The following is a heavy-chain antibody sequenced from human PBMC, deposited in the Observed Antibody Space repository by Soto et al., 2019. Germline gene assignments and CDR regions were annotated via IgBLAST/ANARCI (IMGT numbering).Heavy chain of an antibody. J-gene: IGHJ4*02. V-gene: IGHV1-18*04. CDR1: GYNYNNYG. CDR2: ISAFNHKA. CDR3: ARQHNDLWNDSPDFDY. Sequence: QVQLVQSGGEVKKPGASVKVSCKASGYNYNNYGVTWVRQAPGQGLEWMGGISAFNHKANYAPNIQIRVTMTIDSSTNTAHMEMGSLRPDDTAVYYCARQHNDLWNDSPDFDYWGQGTLVTVSA. D-gene: IGHD3-3*01.